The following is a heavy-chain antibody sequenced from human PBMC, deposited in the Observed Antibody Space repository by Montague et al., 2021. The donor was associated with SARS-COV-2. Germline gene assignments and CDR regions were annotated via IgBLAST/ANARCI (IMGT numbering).Heavy chain of an antibody. CDR1: GGSFSGYY. CDR2: INHSGST. CDR3: ARGYQVRFLECSSRQSTFDY. J-gene: IGHJ4*02. V-gene: IGHV4-34*01. Sequence: SETLSLTCAVYGGSFSGYYWSWIRQPPGKGLEWIGEINHSGSTNYNPSLKSRVTISVDTSKNQFSLKLSSVTAADTAVYYCARGYQVRFLECSSRQSTFDYWGQGTLVTVSS. D-gene: IGHD3-3*01.